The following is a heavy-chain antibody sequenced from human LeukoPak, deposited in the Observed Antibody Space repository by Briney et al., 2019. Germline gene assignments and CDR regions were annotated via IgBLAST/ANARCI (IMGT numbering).Heavy chain of an antibody. CDR2: IYYSGST. CDR3: ARVVGYCSSTSCSYFDY. Sequence: PSETLSLTCTVSGGYISGYYWSWIRQPPGKGLEWIGYIYYSGSTNSNPSLKSRVTISVDTSKNQFSLKLSSVPAADTAVYSCARVVGYCSSTSCSYFDYWGQGTLVTVSS. V-gene: IGHV4-59*01. J-gene: IGHJ4*02. CDR1: GGYISGYY. D-gene: IGHD2-2*01.